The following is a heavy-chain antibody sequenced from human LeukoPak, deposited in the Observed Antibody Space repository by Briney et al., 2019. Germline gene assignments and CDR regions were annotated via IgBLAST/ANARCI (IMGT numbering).Heavy chain of an antibody. V-gene: IGHV3-30*02. CDR2: IRYDGSNK. CDR1: GFTFSNYG. J-gene: IGHJ6*03. D-gene: IGHD6-6*01. Sequence: PGGSLRLSCAASGFTFSNYGIHWVRQAPGKGLEWVAFIRYDGSNKYYADSVKGRFTIPRDNSKNTLYLQMNSLRAEDTAVYYCAKDHLVPDYYMDVWGKGTTVTISS. CDR3: AKDHLVPDYYMDV.